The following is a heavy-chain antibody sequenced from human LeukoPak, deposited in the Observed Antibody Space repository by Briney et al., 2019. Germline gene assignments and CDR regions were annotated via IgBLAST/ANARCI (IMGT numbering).Heavy chain of an antibody. CDR1: GGSISSSNW. V-gene: IGHV4-4*02. CDR2: IYHSGST. J-gene: IGHJ4*02. D-gene: IGHD6-13*01. CDR3: ARAWGAAAGLGFDY. Sequence: SETLSLTCAVSGGSISSSNWWSWVRQPPGKGLEWIGEIYHSGSTNYNPSLKSRATISVDKSKNQFSLKLSSVTAADTAVYYCARAWGAAAGLGFDYWGQGTLVTVSS.